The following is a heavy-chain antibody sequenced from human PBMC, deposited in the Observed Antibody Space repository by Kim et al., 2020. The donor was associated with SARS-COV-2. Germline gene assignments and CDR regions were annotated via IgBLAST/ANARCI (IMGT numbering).Heavy chain of an antibody. Sequence: ADPGKGRFTIAGDNSNHTLYLQMNGLGAEDTAVYYCAKEVVVVPAATFDYWGQGTLVTVSS. V-gene: IGHV3-23*01. J-gene: IGHJ4*02. CDR3: AKEVVVVPAATFDY. D-gene: IGHD2-2*01.